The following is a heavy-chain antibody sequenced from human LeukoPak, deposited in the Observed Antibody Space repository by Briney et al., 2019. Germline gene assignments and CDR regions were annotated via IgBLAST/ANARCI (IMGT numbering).Heavy chain of an antibody. CDR3: AKGIRDFSWLPSFDW. CDR2: TSFDGSNQ. J-gene: IGHJ4*02. V-gene: IGHV3-30*18. D-gene: IGHD3-9*01. CDR1: GLTFSTYG. Sequence: GGSLRLSCAASGLTFSTYGMHWVRQAPGKGLEWEAVTSFDGSNQYYADSVKGRFTISRDNFKSTLFLQMNSLTAEDTAVYYCAKGIRDFSWLPSFDWWGQGIQVTVSS.